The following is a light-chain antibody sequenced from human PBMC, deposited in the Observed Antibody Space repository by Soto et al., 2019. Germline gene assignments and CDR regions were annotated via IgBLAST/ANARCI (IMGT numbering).Light chain of an antibody. CDR2: DVG. CDR1: GSDVGGYNY. V-gene: IGLV2-14*03. CDR3: SSYTSSNTLV. Sequence: QSALTQPASVSGSPGQSITISCTGTGSDVGGYNYVSWYQQHPGKVPKLMIYDVGNRPSGVSDRFSGSKSGNTASLTISGLQAEDEADYYCSSYTSSNTLVFGGGTKLTVL. J-gene: IGLJ2*01.